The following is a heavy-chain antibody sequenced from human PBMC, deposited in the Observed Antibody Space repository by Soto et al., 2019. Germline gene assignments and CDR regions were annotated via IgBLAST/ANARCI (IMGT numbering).Heavy chain of an antibody. J-gene: IGHJ6*02. Sequence: PGESLKISCKGSGYSFTSYWISWVRQMPGKGLEWMGRIDPSDSYTNYSPSFQGHVTISADKSISTAYLQWSSLKASDTALYYCARTYCSSTSCYTYYSGMDVWRQGTTVTVSS. CDR3: ARTYCSSTSCYTYYSGMDV. V-gene: IGHV5-10-1*01. CDR1: GYSFTSYW. CDR2: IDPSDSYT. D-gene: IGHD2-2*02.